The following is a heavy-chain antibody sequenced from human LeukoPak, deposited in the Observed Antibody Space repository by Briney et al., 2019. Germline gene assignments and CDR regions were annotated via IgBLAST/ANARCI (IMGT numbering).Heavy chain of an antibody. D-gene: IGHD6-13*01. Sequence: PLSLTCTVSGGSISSGGYYWRWVRRPPGKGLEWIGYIYHSGSTYYNPSLKRRVTISVDRSKNQFSLKLSSVTAADTAVYNCARDPRTGYGRGGYWGQGTLVTVSS. CDR2: IYHSGST. CDR3: ARDPRTGYGRGGY. V-gene: IGHV4-30-2*01. J-gene: IGHJ4*02. CDR1: GGSISSGGYY.